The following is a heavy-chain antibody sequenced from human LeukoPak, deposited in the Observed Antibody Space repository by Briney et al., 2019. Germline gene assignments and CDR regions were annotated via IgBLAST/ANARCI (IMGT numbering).Heavy chain of an antibody. Sequence: ASVKVSCKASGFTFSGYDMNWVRQATGQGLEWMGWMNPNSGNTGYAQKFQGRVTMTRDSSRSRVYMELSSLRSEDTAVYYCAREKILTGQGDSFDIWGQGTMVTVSS. D-gene: IGHD3-9*01. CDR3: AREKILTGQGDSFDI. CDR1: GFTFSGYD. J-gene: IGHJ3*02. V-gene: IGHV1-8*01. CDR2: MNPNSGNT.